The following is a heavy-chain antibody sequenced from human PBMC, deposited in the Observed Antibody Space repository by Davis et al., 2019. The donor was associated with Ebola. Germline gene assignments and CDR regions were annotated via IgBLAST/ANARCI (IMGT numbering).Heavy chain of an antibody. J-gene: IGHJ5*02. D-gene: IGHD2-2*02. Sequence: GGSLRLSCAASGFTFSSYWMSWVRQAPGKGLEWVSSISSSSSYIYYADSVKGRFTISRDNAKNSLYLQMNSLRAEDTAVYYCARSNCSSTSCHTPWSDWFDPWGQGTLVTVSS. CDR3: ARSNCSSTSCHTPWSDWFDP. CDR2: ISSSSSYI. CDR1: GFTFSSYW. V-gene: IGHV3-21*01.